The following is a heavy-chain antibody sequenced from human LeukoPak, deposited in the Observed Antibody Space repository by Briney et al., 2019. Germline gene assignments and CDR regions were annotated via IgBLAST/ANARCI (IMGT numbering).Heavy chain of an antibody. V-gene: IGHV3-48*04. CDR1: GFTFSSYS. CDR3: ARVGVAGNFDY. J-gene: IGHJ4*02. CDR2: ISSSSSTI. Sequence: GGSLRLSCAASGFTFSSYSMNWVPQAPGKGLEWVSYISSSSSTIYYADSVKGRFTISRDNAKNSLYLQMNSLRAEDTAVYYCARVGVAGNFDYWGQGTLVTVSS. D-gene: IGHD6-19*01.